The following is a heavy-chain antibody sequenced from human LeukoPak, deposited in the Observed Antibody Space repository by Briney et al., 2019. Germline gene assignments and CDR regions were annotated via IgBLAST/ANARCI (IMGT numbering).Heavy chain of an antibody. CDR3: ARDFSLSYYDSSGYYTGPSRYGMDV. J-gene: IGHJ6*02. CDR2: IIPIFGTA. D-gene: IGHD3-22*01. CDR1: GGTFSSYT. Sequence: GSSVKVSCKASGGTFSSYTISWVRQAPGQGLEWMGGIIPIFGTANYAQKFQGRVTITADESTSTAYMELSSLRSEDTAVYYCARDFSLSYYDSSGYYTGPSRYGMDVWGQGTTVTVSS. V-gene: IGHV1-69*01.